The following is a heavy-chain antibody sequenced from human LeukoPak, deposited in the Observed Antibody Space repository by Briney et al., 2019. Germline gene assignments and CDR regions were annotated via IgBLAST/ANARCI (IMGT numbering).Heavy chain of an antibody. D-gene: IGHD3-3*01. J-gene: IGHJ4*02. CDR1: GFTVSSNY. CDR2: IYSGGST. Sequence: GGSLRLSCAASGFTVSSNYMSWVRQAPGKGLEWVSVIYSGGSTYYADSVKGRFTISRDNSKNTLYLQMNSLRAEDTAVYYCAXXXRFLEWLLFAYWGQGTLVTVSS. V-gene: IGHV3-66*01. CDR3: AXXXRFLEWLLFAY.